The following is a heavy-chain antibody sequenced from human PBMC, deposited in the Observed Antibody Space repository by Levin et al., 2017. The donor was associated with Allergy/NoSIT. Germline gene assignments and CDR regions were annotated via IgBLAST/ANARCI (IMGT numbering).Heavy chain of an antibody. CDR2: ISASDNNT. CDR3: GKLLRQHVYSGCDF. J-gene: IGHJ4*02. D-gene: IGHD5/OR15-5a*01. CDR1: GFTFSRYA. V-gene: IGHV3-23*01. Sequence: AGESLKISCAASGFTFSRYAMNWARQTPGKGLEWVSAISASDNNTFYAGSVRGRFTISRDNSKNTLYLQMNTLRAEDTAVYYCGKLLRQHVYSGCDFWGQGTLVTVSS.